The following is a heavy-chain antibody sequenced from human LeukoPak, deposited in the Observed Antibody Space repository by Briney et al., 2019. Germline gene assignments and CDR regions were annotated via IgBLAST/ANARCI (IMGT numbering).Heavy chain of an antibody. J-gene: IGHJ4*02. CDR2: INHSGYT. D-gene: IGHD2-15*01. CDR1: GGSFSAYY. V-gene: IGHV4-34*01. CDR3: ARRWDY. Sequence: SETLSLTCAVYGGSFSAYYWSWIRQPPGKGLEWIGEINHSGYTNYNPSLKSRVTISADTSKNQFSLRLSSVTAADTAVYYCARRWDYWGQGTLVTASS.